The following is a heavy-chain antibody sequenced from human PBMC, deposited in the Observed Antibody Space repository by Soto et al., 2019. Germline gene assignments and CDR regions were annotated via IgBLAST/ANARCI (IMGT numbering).Heavy chain of an antibody. V-gene: IGHV4-34*01. CDR1: GGSFSGYY. Sequence: SETLSLTCAVYGGSFSGYYWSWIRQPPGKGLEWIGEINHSGSTNYNPSLKSRVTISVDTSKNQFSLKLSSVTAADTAVYYCARRKLLNYYYYYGMDVWGQGTTVTVSS. CDR2: INHSGST. D-gene: IGHD2-15*01. J-gene: IGHJ6*02. CDR3: ARRKLLNYYYYYGMDV.